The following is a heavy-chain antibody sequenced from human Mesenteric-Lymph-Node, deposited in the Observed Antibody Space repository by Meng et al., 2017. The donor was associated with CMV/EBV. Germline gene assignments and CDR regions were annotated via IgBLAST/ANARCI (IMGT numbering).Heavy chain of an antibody. Sequence: SVKVSCKASGYTFTSYGISWVRQAPGQGLEWMGGIIPIFGTANYAQKFQGRVTITTDESTSTAYMELSSLRSEDTAVYYCARGIENIVVVPAATHYYYYYGMDVWGQGTTVTVSS. D-gene: IGHD2-2*01. CDR3: ARGIENIVVVPAATHYYYYYGMDV. J-gene: IGHJ6*02. V-gene: IGHV1-69*05. CDR1: GYTFTSYG. CDR2: IIPIFGTA.